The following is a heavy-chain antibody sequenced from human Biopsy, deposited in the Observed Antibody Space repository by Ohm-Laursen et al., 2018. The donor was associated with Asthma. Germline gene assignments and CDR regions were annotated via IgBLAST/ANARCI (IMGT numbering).Heavy chain of an antibody. CDR1: GFTFSSYA. CDR2: ISSSGAST. V-gene: IGHV3-23*01. CDR3: AKGGTYTTDRYAY. J-gene: IGHJ4*02. Sequence: SLRLSCAASGFTFSSYAMSWVRQAPGKGLEWVSSISSSGASTYYADSVKGRFTISRDNSKNTLYLQMSSLRADDTAVYYCAKGGTYTTDRYAYWGQGSLVTVFS. D-gene: IGHD1-26*01.